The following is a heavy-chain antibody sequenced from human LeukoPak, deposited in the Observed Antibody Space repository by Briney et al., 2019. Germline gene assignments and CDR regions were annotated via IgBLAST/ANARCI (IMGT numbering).Heavy chain of an antibody. Sequence: GGSLRLSCAASGFTFSSYAMSWVRQAPGKGLEWVSSISDSGGSTYYADPVKGRFTVFRDNSKNTLYLQMNRLRAEDTAVYYCAKIGPNWYFDLWGRGTLVTVSS. J-gene: IGHJ2*01. V-gene: IGHV3-23*01. CDR3: AKIGPNWYFDL. CDR1: GFTFSSYA. CDR2: ISDSGGST.